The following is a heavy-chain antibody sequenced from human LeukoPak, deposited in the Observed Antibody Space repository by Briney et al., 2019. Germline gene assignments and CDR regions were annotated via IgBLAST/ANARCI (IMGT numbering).Heavy chain of an antibody. Sequence: GESLKISCKGSGYSFTSYWIGWVRQLPGKGLEWMGIIYPGDSDTRYSPSFQGQVTISADKSISAAYLQWSSLKASDTAMYYCASSGWYIDHAFDIWGQGTMVTVSS. CDR1: GYSFTSYW. D-gene: IGHD6-19*01. CDR2: IYPGDSDT. CDR3: ASSGWYIDHAFDI. V-gene: IGHV5-51*01. J-gene: IGHJ3*02.